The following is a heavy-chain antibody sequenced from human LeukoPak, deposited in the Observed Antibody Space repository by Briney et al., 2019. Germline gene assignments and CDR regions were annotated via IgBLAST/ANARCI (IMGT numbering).Heavy chain of an antibody. CDR3: TSTLGY. J-gene: IGHJ4*02. Sequence: GGSLRLSCTASGFTFGDYAMSWVRQAPGKGLEWVGRIERKTDGGTTDYAAPVKGRFTISRDDSKNTLYLQMNSLKTEDTAMYYCTSTLGYWGQGTLVTVS. CDR2: IERKTDGGTT. CDR1: GFTFGDYA. D-gene: IGHD6-13*01. V-gene: IGHV3-15*04.